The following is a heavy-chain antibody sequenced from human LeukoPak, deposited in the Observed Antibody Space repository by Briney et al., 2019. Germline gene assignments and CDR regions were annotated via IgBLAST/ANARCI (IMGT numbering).Heavy chain of an antibody. J-gene: IGHJ4*02. CDR1: GFTFSNYG. Sequence: GGSLRLSCAASGFTFSNYGMHWVRQAPGKGLEWVAFIRYDGGNKYYADSVQGRFIISRDNSKNTLYLQMSSLRAEDTAIYYCVRASLRYFDGPFDYWGQGTLVTVSS. CDR3: VRASLRYFDGPFDY. D-gene: IGHD3-9*01. V-gene: IGHV3-30*02. CDR2: IRYDGGNK.